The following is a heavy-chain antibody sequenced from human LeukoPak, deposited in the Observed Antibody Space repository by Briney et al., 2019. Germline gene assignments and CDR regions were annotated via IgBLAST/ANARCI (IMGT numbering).Heavy chain of an antibody. D-gene: IGHD3-9*01. V-gene: IGHV4-39*07. Sequence: SETLSLTCTVPGGSISSSSYYWGWIRQPPGKGLEWIGSIYYSGSTYYNPSLKGRVTISVDTSKNQFSLKLSSVTAADTAVYYCARGDVLRNFDWFGSLDPWGQGTLVTVSS. J-gene: IGHJ5*02. CDR3: ARGDVLRNFDWFGSLDP. CDR2: IYYSGST. CDR1: GGSISSSSYY.